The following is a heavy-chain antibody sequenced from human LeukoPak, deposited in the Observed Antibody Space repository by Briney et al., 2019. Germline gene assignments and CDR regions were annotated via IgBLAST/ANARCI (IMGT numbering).Heavy chain of an antibody. J-gene: IGHJ3*02. Sequence: GGSLRLSCAASGFTFSSYAMSWVRQAPGKGLEWVSAISGSGGSTYYADSVKGRFTISRDNSKNTLYLQMNSLRAEDTAVYYCAKDYDILTGYSFEDAFDIWGQGTMVTVSS. V-gene: IGHV3-23*01. CDR2: ISGSGGST. D-gene: IGHD3-9*01. CDR1: GFTFSSYA. CDR3: AKDYDILTGYSFEDAFDI.